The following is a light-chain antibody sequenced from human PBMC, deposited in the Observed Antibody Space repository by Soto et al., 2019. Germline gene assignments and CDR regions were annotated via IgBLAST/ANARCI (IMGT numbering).Light chain of an antibody. CDR1: QDITND. CDR2: EAS. V-gene: IGKV1-33*01. J-gene: IGKJ4*01. CDR3: QQYDNVPLT. Sequence: DIQMNLSPSSLSASVGDRVTITCQASQDITNDLNWYQQKRGKAPKVLIYEASNLKTGVPSRFSGSGSGTDFTFTISSLQPEDIATYFCQQYDNVPLTFGGGTKVEIK.